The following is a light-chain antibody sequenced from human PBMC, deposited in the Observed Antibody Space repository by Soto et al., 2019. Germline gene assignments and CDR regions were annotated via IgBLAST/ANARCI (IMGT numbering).Light chain of an antibody. V-gene: IGLV2-14*01. CDR3: SSYTSSSTV. CDR2: DVS. Sequence: QSVLTQPAFVSGSPGQSITISCTGTSSDVGGYNYVSWYQQHPGKAPKLMIYDVSNRPSGVSNRFSGSKSGNTASLTISGLQAEDEADYYCSSYTSSSTVFGTGTKLTVL. J-gene: IGLJ1*01. CDR1: SSDVGGYNY.